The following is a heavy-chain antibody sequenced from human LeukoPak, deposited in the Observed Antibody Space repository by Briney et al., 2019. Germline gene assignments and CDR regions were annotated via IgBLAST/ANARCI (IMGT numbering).Heavy chain of an antibody. V-gene: IGHV3-74*01. CDR3: ARSPHDY. CDR2: INSDGSTT. Sequence: GGSLGLSCEASGFTFSAYWMHWVRQAPGKGLVWVSRINSDGSTTSYADSVKGRFTISRDNAKNTLYLQMNSLRAGDTAVYFCARSPHDYWGQGTLVTVSS. J-gene: IGHJ4*02. CDR1: GFTFSAYW.